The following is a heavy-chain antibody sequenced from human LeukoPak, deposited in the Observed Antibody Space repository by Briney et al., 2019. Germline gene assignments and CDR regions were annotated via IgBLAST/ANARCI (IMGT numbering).Heavy chain of an antibody. CDR1: GGSFSGYY. J-gene: IGHJ5*02. V-gene: IGHV4-34*01. D-gene: IGHD2-15*01. CDR3: CYGRPGGDWFDH. CDR2: INHSGST. Sequence: SETLSLTCAVYGGSFSGYYWSWIRQPPGKGLEWIGEINHSGSTNYNPSLKSRVTISVDTSKNQFSLKLSSVTAADTAVYYCCYGRPGGDWFDHWGQGTLVTVSS.